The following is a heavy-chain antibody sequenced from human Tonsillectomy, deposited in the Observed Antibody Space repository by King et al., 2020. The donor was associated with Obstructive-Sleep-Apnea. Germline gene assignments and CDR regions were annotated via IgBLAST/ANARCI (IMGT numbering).Heavy chain of an antibody. J-gene: IGHJ6*02. D-gene: IGHD3-10*01. CDR1: GYTFISYN. Sequence: QLVQSGAEVKKPGASVKVSCKAAGYTFISYNIHWVRQAPGQGLEWMGIINPSGSSTTYAQKFQGRVTMTRDTSTRTVYMNLSSLRSEDTAVYYCARARVVAYYGGGDFTSSYYGMDVWGQGTTVTVSS. CDR2: INPSGSST. V-gene: IGHV1-46*01. CDR3: ARARVVAYYGGGDFTSSYYGMDV.